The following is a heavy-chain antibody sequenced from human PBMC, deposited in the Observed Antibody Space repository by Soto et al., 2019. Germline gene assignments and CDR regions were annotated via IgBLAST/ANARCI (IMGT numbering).Heavy chain of an antibody. J-gene: IGHJ4*02. D-gene: IGHD5-18*01. CDR3: AHRPREYTYGTFDY. Sequence: QITLKESGPTLVKPTQTLTLTCTFSGFSLRTSGVGVGWIRQPPGKALEWLALIYWDDDKRYSPSLKSRLTITKHASKHQVVLTMTNMDPVDTATYYCAHRPREYTYGTFDYWGQGTLVTVSS. V-gene: IGHV2-5*02. CDR1: GFSLRTSGVG. CDR2: IYWDDDK.